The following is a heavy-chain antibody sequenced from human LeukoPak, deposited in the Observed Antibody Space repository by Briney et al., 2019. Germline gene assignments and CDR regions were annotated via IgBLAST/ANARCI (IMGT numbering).Heavy chain of an antibody. J-gene: IGHJ4*02. V-gene: IGHV1-2*02. CDR2: INPNSGGT. CDR1: GYTFTGYY. CDR3: ARDITRGDY. D-gene: IGHD1-26*01. Sequence: ASVKVSCKASGYTFTGYYMHWVRQAPGQGLEWMGWINPNSGGTNYAQKFQGRVTMTRDTSTSTVYMELSSLRSEDTAVYYCARDITRGDYWGQGTLVTVSS.